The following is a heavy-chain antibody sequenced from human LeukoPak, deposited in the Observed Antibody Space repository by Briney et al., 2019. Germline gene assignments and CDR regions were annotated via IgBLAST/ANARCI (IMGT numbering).Heavy chain of an antibody. V-gene: IGHV4-30-4*08. CDR3: ARSMYDFWSGSTNAFDI. CDR1: GGSISSGDYY. D-gene: IGHD3-3*01. J-gene: IGHJ3*02. Sequence: SQTLSLTCTVSGGSISSGDYYWSWIRQPPGKGLEWIGYIYYSGSTYYNPSLKSRVTISVDTSKNQFSLKLSSVTAADTAVYYCARSMYDFWSGSTNAFDIWGQGTMVTVSS. CDR2: IYYSGST.